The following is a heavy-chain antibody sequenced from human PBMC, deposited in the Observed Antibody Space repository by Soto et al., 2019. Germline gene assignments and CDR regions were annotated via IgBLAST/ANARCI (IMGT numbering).Heavy chain of an antibody. Sequence: GGSLRLSCAASGFTFSDYYMSWIRQAPGKGLEWVSYISSSGSTIYYADSVKGRFTISRDNAKNSLYLQMNSLRAEDTAVYYCARVLPPVGPSIVVVPAAMGGFDPWGQGTLVTVSS. J-gene: IGHJ5*02. D-gene: IGHD2-2*01. V-gene: IGHV3-11*01. CDR2: ISSSGSTI. CDR3: ARVLPPVGPSIVVVPAAMGGFDP. CDR1: GFTFSDYY.